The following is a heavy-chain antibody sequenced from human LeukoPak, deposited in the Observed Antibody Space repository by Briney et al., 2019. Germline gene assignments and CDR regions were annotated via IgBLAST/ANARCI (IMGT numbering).Heavy chain of an antibody. CDR2: ISYDGSNK. V-gene: IGHV3-30*04. D-gene: IGHD3-10*01. CDR1: GFTFSSYA. CDR3: ARVKGYYGSGSYVFDP. Sequence: PGGSPRLSCAASGFTFSSYAMHWVRQAPGKGLEWVAVISYDGSNKYYADSVEGRFTISRDNSKNTLYLQMNSLRAEDTAVYYCARVKGYYGSGSYVFDPWGQGTLVTVSS. J-gene: IGHJ5*02.